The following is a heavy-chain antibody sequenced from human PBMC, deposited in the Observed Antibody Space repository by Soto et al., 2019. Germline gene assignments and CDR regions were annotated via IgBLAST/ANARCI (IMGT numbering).Heavy chain of an antibody. V-gene: IGHV4-4*02. J-gene: IGHJ4*02. CDR3: ASHLVMAGTRGFDH. D-gene: IGHD6-19*01. Sequence: QVQLQESGPGQVKPSGTLSLTCAVSSGSVFSSNWWSWVRLPPGKGLEWIGETRNSGGANYNPSLKSRVTITVDRSRNHIFLELSSVTAADTAVYYCASHLVMAGTRGFDHWGLGTRVTVSS. CDR1: SGSVFSSNW. CDR2: TRNSGGA.